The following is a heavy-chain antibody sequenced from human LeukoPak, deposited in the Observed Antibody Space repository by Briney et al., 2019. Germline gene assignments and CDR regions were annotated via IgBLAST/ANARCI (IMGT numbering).Heavy chain of an antibody. Sequence: GGSLRLSCAAPGFTFSSYAMNWVRQAPGKGLEWVSAISGSGSSTYYADSVKGRFTISRDNSKNTLYLQMNSLRAEDTAVYYCAKTLDSSNWYVFDCWGQGTLVTVSS. CDR1: GFTFSSYA. J-gene: IGHJ4*02. CDR2: ISGSGSST. CDR3: AKTLDSSNWYVFDC. D-gene: IGHD6-13*01. V-gene: IGHV3-23*01.